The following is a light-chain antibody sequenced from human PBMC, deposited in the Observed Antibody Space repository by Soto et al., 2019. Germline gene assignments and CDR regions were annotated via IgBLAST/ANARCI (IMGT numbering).Light chain of an antibody. CDR3: GSYTSSSTYV. CDR2: DVS. Sequence: QSALTQPASVSGSPGQSITISCTGTSSDVGGYNYVSWYQPHPGKAPKLMIYDVSNRPSGVSNRFSGSKSGNTASLTISGLQAEDEADFYCGSYTSSSTYVFGTGTKVTVL. V-gene: IGLV2-14*01. J-gene: IGLJ1*01. CDR1: SSDVGGYNY.